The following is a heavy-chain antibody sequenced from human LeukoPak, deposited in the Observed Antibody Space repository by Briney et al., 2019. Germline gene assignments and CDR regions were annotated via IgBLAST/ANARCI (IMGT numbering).Heavy chain of an antibody. CDR1: GFTFSGYS. CDR3: ARGGGLDV. J-gene: IGHJ6*02. D-gene: IGHD3-16*01. Sequence: GGSLRLSCAASGFTFSGYSMNWVRQAPGKGLEWVASINHNGNVNYYVDSVKGRFTISRDNAKNSLYLQMSNLRAEDTAVYFCARGGGLDVWGQGATVTVSS. V-gene: IGHV3-7*03. CDR2: INHNGNVN.